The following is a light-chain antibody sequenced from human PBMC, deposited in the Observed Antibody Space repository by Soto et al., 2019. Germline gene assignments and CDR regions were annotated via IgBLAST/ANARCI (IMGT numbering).Light chain of an antibody. Sequence: DIQMTQYPYSLSASVGDRFTITCQASQDISNYLNWYQQKPGKAPKLLIYDASNLETGVPSRFSGSGSGTDFTFTISSLQPEDIATYYCQQYDNLPLPFCHVTRLAIK. V-gene: IGKV1-33*01. CDR1: QDISNY. J-gene: IGKJ5*01. CDR3: QQYDNLPLP. CDR2: DAS.